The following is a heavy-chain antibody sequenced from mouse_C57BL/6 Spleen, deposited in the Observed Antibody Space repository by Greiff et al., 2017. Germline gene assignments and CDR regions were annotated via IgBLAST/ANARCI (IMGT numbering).Heavy chain of an antibody. D-gene: IGHD1-1*01. V-gene: IGHV1-72*01. CDR3: ARSYYGSSYDYFDY. CDR1: GYTLTSYW. CDR2: IDPNSGGT. Sequence: VQLQQPGAELVKPGASVKLSCKASGYTLTSYWLHWVKQRPGRGLEWIGRIDPNSGGTKYNEKFTSKATLTVDKPSSTAYMQLSSLTSEDSAVYYCARSYYGSSYDYFDYGGQGTTLTVSS. J-gene: IGHJ2*01.